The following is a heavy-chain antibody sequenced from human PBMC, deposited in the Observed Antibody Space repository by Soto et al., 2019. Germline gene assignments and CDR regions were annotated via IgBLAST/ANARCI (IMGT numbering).Heavy chain of an antibody. J-gene: IGHJ4*02. V-gene: IGHV4-39*01. D-gene: IGHD3-3*01. CDR2: IYYSGST. Sequence: SETLSLTCTVSGGSTSSSSYYWGWIRQPPGKGLEWIGSIYYSGSTYYNPSLKSRVTISVDTSKNQFSLKLSSVTAADTAVYYCARSERFLEWLLSDYFDYWGQGTLVTVSS. CDR1: GGSTSSSSYY. CDR3: ARSERFLEWLLSDYFDY.